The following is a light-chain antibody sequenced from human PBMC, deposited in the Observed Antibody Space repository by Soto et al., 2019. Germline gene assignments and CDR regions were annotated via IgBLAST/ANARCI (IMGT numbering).Light chain of an antibody. V-gene: IGKV3-20*01. CDR2: GAS. CDR1: QSVGSSY. Sequence: EIVLTQSPGTLSSSPGERATLSCRASQSVGSSYLAWYQQKPGQAPRLLIYGASSRATGIPDRFSGSGSGTDFTLTISRLEPEDFAVYYCQQYDNSLRTFGQGTKVEIK. J-gene: IGKJ1*01. CDR3: QQYDNSLRT.